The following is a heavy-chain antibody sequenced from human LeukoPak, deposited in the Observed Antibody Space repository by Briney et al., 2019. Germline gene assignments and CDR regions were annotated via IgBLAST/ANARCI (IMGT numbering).Heavy chain of an antibody. Sequence: GESLRLSCAASGFTFSHYWMAWVPQAPGKGLEWVAIIRPDANDGSYVDSVKGRFTISRDNAKNSLYLQLNSLRAEDTAVYFCARADWGSIDYWGQGALVTVSS. D-gene: IGHD7-27*01. J-gene: IGHJ4*02. CDR2: IRPDANDG. CDR3: ARADWGSIDY. CDR1: GFTFSHYW. V-gene: IGHV3-7*01.